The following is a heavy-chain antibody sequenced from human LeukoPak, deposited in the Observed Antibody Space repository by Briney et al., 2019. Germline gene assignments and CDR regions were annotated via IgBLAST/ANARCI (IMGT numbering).Heavy chain of an antibody. CDR1: GGTFSSYA. CDR3: ARSGGDWGGHNWFDP. J-gene: IGHJ5*02. D-gene: IGHD2-21*02. V-gene: IGHV1-69*05. CDR2: IIPIFGTA. Sequence: GASVKVSCKASGGTFSSYAISWVRQAPGPGLEWMGGIIPIFGTANYAQKFQGRVTITTDESTSTAYMELSSLRSEDTAVYYCARSGGDWGGHNWFDPWGQGTLVTVSS.